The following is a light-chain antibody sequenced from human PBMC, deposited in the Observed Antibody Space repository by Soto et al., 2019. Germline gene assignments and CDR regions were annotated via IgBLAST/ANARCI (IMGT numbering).Light chain of an antibody. Sequence: VITHSPSTLSVSPGERATLSCRASQSVSSNLAWYQQKPGQAPRLLIYGVSTRATGIPARFSGSGSGTEFTLTISSLQYEDFAVYYCQQYNNWTRTFGQGTKVDIK. V-gene: IGKV3-15*01. J-gene: IGKJ1*01. CDR2: GVS. CDR1: QSVSSN. CDR3: QQYNNWTRT.